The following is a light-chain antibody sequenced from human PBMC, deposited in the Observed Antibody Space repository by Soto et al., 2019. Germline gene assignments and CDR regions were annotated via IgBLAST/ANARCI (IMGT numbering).Light chain of an antibody. J-gene: IGKJ5*01. CDR3: HQRNK. Sequence: EVVLTQSPATLSLSPGERATLSCRASQFLSSYLAWYQQIPGQPPRLLIYDTSNRVTGIPARFSGSRSGTDFTLTISSLEPEDFAVYFCHQRNKFGQGTRLAIK. V-gene: IGKV3-11*01. CDR2: DTS. CDR1: QFLSSY.